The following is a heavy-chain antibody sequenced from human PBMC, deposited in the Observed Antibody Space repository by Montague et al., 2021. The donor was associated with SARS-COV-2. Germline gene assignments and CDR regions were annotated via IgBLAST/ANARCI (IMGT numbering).Heavy chain of an antibody. D-gene: IGHD2-15*01. CDR3: AKGIAEVATPSFLGYYYYGMDV. V-gene: IGHV3-43*02. Sequence: SLRLSCAASGFTFDDYAMHWVRQAPGKGLEWVSLIRGDGGSTYQADSVKGRFTISRDNTKNSLYLQMNSLRTEDTALYYCAKGIAEVATPSFLGYYYYGMDVWGQGTTVTVSS. J-gene: IGHJ6*02. CDR2: IRGDGGST. CDR1: GFTFDDYA.